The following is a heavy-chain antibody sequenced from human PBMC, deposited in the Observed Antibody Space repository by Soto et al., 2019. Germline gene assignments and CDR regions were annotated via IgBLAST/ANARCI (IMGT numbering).Heavy chain of an antibody. CDR1: GGSFSGYY. CDR3: AVSLGGSYNWFDP. V-gene: IGHV4-34*01. Sequence: SETLSLTCAVYGGSFSGYYWSWIRQPPGKGLEWIGEINHSGSTNYNPSLKSRVTISVDTSKNQFSLKLSSVTAADTAVYYCAVSLGGSYNWFDPWGQGTLVTVSS. D-gene: IGHD3-16*01. J-gene: IGHJ5*02. CDR2: INHSGST.